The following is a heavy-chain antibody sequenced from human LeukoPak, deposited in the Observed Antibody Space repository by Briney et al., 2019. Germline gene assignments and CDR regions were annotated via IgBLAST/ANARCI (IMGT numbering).Heavy chain of an antibody. V-gene: IGHV1-18*01. CDR3: ARDRTVRTFDI. CDR1: GYSFTTYG. CDR2: ISVYNGNT. J-gene: IGHJ3*02. Sequence: ASVKVSCKASGYSFTTYGITWVRQAPGQGLEWMGWISVYNGNTNYAPKLQDRVTLTTDTSSSTAYMELRSLRSDDTAVYYCARDRTVRTFDIWGQGTMVTVSS. D-gene: IGHD4-11*01.